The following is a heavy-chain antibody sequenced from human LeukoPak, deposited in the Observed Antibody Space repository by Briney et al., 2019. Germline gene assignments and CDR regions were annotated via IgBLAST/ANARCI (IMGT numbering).Heavy chain of an antibody. CDR1: GGSISTSNW. J-gene: IGHJ4*02. CDR3: ANSGGARGY. D-gene: IGHD3-10*01. CDR2: IYHSGSI. Sequence: KPSGTLSLTCAVSGGSISTSNWWSWVRQPPGKGLEWIGQIYHSGSINYSPSLKSRVTMSADKSKNQFSLELSSVTAADTAVYYCANSGGARGYWGQGTLVTVSS. V-gene: IGHV4-4*02.